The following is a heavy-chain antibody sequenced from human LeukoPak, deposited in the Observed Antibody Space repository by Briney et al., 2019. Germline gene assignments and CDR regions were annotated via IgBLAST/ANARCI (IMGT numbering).Heavy chain of an antibody. V-gene: IGHV3-7*01. Sequence: GGSLRLSCAASGFTFSSYWMSWVRQAPGKGLEWVANIKQDGSEKYYVDSVKGRFTISRDNAKNSLYLQMNSLRAGDTAVYYCARDLFFNVAAAGTDYWGQGTLVTVSS. CDR3: ARDLFFNVAAAGTDY. J-gene: IGHJ4*02. CDR2: IKQDGSEK. CDR1: GFTFSSYW. D-gene: IGHD6-13*01.